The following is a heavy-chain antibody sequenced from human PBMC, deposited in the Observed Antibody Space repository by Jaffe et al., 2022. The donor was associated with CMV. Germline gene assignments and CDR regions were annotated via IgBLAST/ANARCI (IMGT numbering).Heavy chain of an antibody. D-gene: IGHD3-22*01. J-gene: IGHJ4*02. CDR2: IYYSGST. V-gene: IGHV4-59*01. CDR3: ARQNYYDSSPTFDY. Sequence: QVQLQESGPGLVKPSETLSLTCTVSGGSISSYYWSWIRQPPGKGLEWIGYIYYSGSTNYNPSLKSRVTISVDTSKNQFSLKLSSVTAADTAVYYCARQNYYDSSPTFDYWGQGTLVTVSS. CDR1: GGSISSYY.